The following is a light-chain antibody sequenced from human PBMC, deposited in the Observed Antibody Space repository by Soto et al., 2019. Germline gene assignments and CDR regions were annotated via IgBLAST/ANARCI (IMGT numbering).Light chain of an antibody. Sequence: QSALTQPASVSGSPGQSITISCTGTSSDVGGYNYVSWYQQHPGKAPKLMIYDVSNRPSGVSDRFSCSKSGNTASLTICGLQTEDEADYYCSSYTSSSTLAVFGTGPKLTVL. V-gene: IGLV2-14*01. CDR2: DVS. CDR1: SSDVGGYNY. J-gene: IGLJ1*01. CDR3: SSYTSSSTLAV.